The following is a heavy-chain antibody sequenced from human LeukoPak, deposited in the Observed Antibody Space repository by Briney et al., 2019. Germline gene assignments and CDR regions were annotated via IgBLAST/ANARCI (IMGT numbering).Heavy chain of an antibody. J-gene: IGHJ4*02. CDR2: IYPGDSDT. CDR3: ARGGYSGYDLGNFDY. D-gene: IGHD5-12*01. Sequence: GESLKISCKGSGYSFTSYWIGWVRQMPGKGLEWMGIIYPGDSDTRYSPSFQGQVTISADKSISAAYLQWSSLKASDTAMYYCARGGYSGYDLGNFDYWGQGTLVTVSS. V-gene: IGHV5-51*01. CDR1: GYSFTSYW.